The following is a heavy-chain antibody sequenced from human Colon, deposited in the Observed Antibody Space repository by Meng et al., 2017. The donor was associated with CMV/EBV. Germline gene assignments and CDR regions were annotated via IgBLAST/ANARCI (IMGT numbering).Heavy chain of an antibody. CDR3: ARAPYNWNDEGWFDP. V-gene: IGHV1-2*02. J-gene: IGHJ5*02. D-gene: IGHD1-20*01. CDR2: INPNSGGT. Sequence: GEVVQSGAEVRKPGASVKVSCKASGYTFTGYYMHWGRQAPGQGLEWMGWINPNSGGTNYAQKFQGRVTMTRDTSISTAYMELSRLRSDDTAVYYCARAPYNWNDEGWFDPWGQGTLVTVSS. CDR1: GYTFTGYY.